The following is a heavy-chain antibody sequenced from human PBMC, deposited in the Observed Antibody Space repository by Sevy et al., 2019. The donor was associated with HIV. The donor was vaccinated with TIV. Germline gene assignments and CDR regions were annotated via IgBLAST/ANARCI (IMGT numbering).Heavy chain of an antibody. V-gene: IGHV3-30*14. J-gene: IGHJ4*02. Sequence: GGSLKISCAASGFTFSDYSMHWVRQAPGKGLEWVAVISYDGRNYKYNVDSVKGRFTISRDNSKNTLFLQMNSLRAEDSAIYYCARDRGEILHSAFDYWGQGTLVTVSS. CDR2: ISYDGRNYK. CDR1: GFTFSDYS. CDR3: ARDRGEILHSAFDY. D-gene: IGHD3-16*01.